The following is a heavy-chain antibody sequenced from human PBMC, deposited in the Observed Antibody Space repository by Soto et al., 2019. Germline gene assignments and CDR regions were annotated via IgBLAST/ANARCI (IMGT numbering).Heavy chain of an antibody. CDR1: GFGVANNY. D-gene: IGHD2-15*01. Sequence: PVGSLRLSCAASGFGVANNYMTWVRQAPGRGLEWVSVINTFGTTHYADSVRGRFTISRDESKNIVFLQMSSLRGEDTAVYYCARGPSGYVDYWGQGTQVTVSA. CDR3: ARGPSGYVDY. CDR2: INTFGTT. J-gene: IGHJ4*02. V-gene: IGHV3-53*01.